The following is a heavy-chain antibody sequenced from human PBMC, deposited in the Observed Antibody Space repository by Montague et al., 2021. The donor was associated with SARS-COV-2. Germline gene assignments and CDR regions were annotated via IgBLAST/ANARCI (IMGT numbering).Heavy chain of an antibody. J-gene: IGHJ6*02. CDR3: ARSEGSGGYCGYCGMDV. V-gene: IGHV4-59*01. CDR2: IYYSGST. CDR1: GGSISSYY. D-gene: IGHD3-10*01. Sequence: SETLSLTCTVSGGSISSYYWSWIRQPPGKGLEWIGYIYYSGSTNYNPSLKSRVTISVDTSKNPFSLKLSSVTAADTAVYYCARSEGSGGYCGYCGMDVWGQGTMVTVSS.